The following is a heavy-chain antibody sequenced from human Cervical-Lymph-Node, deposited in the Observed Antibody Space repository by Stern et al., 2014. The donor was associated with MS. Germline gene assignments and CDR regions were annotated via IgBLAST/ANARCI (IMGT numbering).Heavy chain of an antibody. CDR1: GGTFSSLA. CDR2: IIPIFGTP. Sequence: QDQLVQSGAEVKKPGSSVKVSCKASGGTFSSLAINWVRQAPGQGLEWMGGIIPIFGTPNSAQKVTGRVTITPDDSTTTAYMELSSLRSEDTAVEYCATPATVTVGAMDVWGQGTTVTVSS. D-gene: IGHD4-17*01. CDR3: ATPATVTVGAMDV. J-gene: IGHJ6*02. V-gene: IGHV1-69*05.